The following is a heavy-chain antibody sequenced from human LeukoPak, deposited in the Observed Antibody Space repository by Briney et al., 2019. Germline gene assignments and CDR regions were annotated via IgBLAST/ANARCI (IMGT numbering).Heavy chain of an antibody. CDR2: ISGSGGST. J-gene: IGHJ3*02. CDR1: GFTFSSYG. Sequence: PGGSLRLSCAASGFTFSSYGMSWVRQAPGKGLEWVSAISGSGGSTYYADSVKGRFTISRDNSKNTLYLQMNSLRAEDTAVYYCAKDLAHVLRHFDWPRPHAFDIWGQGTMVTVSS. CDR3: AKDLAHVLRHFDWPRPHAFDI. V-gene: IGHV3-23*01. D-gene: IGHD3-9*01.